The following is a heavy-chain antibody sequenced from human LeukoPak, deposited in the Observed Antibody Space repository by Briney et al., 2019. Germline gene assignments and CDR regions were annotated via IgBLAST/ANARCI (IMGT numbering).Heavy chain of an antibody. V-gene: IGHV6-1*01. CDR1: GDTVSSNSAA. Sequence: QTLSLTCAISGDTVSSNSAAWNWIRQSPSRGLEWPARTYYRSKWYNDYAVSVKSRITLNPDTSKNQFALQLNSVTPEDTAVYYCATSSSSWYFRFDPWGQGTLVTVSS. CDR3: ATSSSSWYFRFDP. CDR2: TYYRSKWYN. J-gene: IGHJ5*02. D-gene: IGHD6-13*01.